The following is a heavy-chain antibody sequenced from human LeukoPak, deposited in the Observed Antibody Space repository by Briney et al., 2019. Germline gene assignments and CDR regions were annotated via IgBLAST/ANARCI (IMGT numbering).Heavy chain of an antibody. Sequence: GGSLRLSCAASGFTFSSYSMNWVRQAPGKGLEWVSSISSSSSYIYYADSVKGRFTISRDNAKNSLYLQMNSLRAEDTAVYYCARDPGKAVAGTPRGDYWGQGTLVTASS. CDR2: ISSSSSYI. V-gene: IGHV3-21*01. J-gene: IGHJ4*02. CDR1: GFTFSSYS. D-gene: IGHD6-19*01. CDR3: ARDPGKAVAGTPRGDY.